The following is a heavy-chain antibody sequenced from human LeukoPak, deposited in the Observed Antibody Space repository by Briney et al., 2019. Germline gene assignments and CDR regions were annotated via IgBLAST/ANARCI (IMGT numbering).Heavy chain of an antibody. J-gene: IGHJ4*02. CDR1: GYTFTSYG. D-gene: IGHD2-15*01. V-gene: IGHV1-18*01. CDR3: ALRYCSGGSCYYTRDDY. Sequence: ASLKVSCKASGYTFTSYGISWVRQAPGQGLEWMGWISAYNGNTNYAQKLQGRVTMTTDTSTSTAYMELRSLRSDDTAVYYCALRYCSGGSCYYTRDDYWGQGTLVTVSS. CDR2: ISAYNGNT.